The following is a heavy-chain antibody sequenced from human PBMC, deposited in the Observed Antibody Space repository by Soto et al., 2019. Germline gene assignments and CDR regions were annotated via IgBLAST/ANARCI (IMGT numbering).Heavy chain of an antibody. CDR1: GFTFSSYA. Sequence: GGSLRLSCAASGFTFSSYAVHWVRQAPGKGLEWVSVISYDGSNKYYADSVKGRFTISRDNSKNTLYVQMNGLRAEDTGVYYWARELFGGDYSYYYGMDVWGQGTMVTVSS. V-gene: IGHV3-30-3*01. CDR2: ISYDGSNK. CDR3: ARELFGGDYSYYYGMDV. D-gene: IGHD4-17*01. J-gene: IGHJ6*02.